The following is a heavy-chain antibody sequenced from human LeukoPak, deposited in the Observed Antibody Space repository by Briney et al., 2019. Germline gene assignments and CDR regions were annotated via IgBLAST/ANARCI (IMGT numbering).Heavy chain of an antibody. J-gene: IGHJ3*02. Sequence: PSETLSLTCTVSGGSISSSSYYWGWIRQPPGKGLEWIGSIYYSGSTYYNPSLKSRVTISVDTSKNQFSLKLSSVTAADTAVYYCASTSEINWPDAFDIWGQGTMVTVSS. CDR1: GGSISSSSYY. V-gene: IGHV4-39*01. D-gene: IGHD1-1*01. CDR2: IYYSGST. CDR3: ASTSEINWPDAFDI.